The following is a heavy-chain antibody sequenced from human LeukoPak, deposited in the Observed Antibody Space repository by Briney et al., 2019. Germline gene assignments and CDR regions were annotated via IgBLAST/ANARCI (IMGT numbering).Heavy chain of an antibody. CDR1: GFTFSNYG. CDR2: ISGSGGST. D-gene: IGHD6-19*01. CDR3: AKDSLQGSGWTNFDY. J-gene: IGHJ4*02. V-gene: IGHV3-23*01. Sequence: GGSLRLSCAASGFTFSNYGMTWVRQAPGKGLEWVSTISGSGGSTYYADSVRGRFTISRDNSKNTLYLQTNSLRAEDTAVYYCAKDSLQGSGWTNFDYWGQGTLVTVSS.